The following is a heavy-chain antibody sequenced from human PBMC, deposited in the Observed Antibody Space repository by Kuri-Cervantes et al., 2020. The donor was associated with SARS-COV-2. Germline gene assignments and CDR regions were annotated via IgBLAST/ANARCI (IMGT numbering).Heavy chain of an antibody. Sequence: SETLSLTCTVSGGSISSYYWSWIRQPPGKGLEWIGYIYYSGSTDYNPSLKSRVSISLDRSKNQFSLKLSSVTAADTTMYYCARDEVDSSGYQPDGAFDIWGQGTRVTVSS. D-gene: IGHD3-22*01. CDR3: ARDEVDSSGYQPDGAFDI. J-gene: IGHJ3*02. V-gene: IGHV4-59*12. CDR1: GGSISSYY. CDR2: IYYSGST.